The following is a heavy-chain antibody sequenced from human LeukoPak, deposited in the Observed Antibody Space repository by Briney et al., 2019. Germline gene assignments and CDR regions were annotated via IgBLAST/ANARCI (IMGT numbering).Heavy chain of an antibody. CDR2: FYPGDFDT. J-gene: IGHJ3*02. V-gene: IGHV5-51*01. Sequence: GESLQISCQGSGYSFANYWIGWVRQMPGKGLEWMGIFYPGDFDTRYSPSFQGRVTISADPSISTAYLQWSSLKASDTAMYYCARQLRYSFDAFDIWGQGTMVTVSS. D-gene: IGHD3-9*01. CDR1: GYSFANYW. CDR3: ARQLRYSFDAFDI.